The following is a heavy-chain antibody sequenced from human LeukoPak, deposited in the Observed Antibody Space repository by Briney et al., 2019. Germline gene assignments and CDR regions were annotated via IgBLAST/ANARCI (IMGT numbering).Heavy chain of an antibody. J-gene: IGHJ5*02. D-gene: IGHD1-26*01. CDR3: ARSDSGSNGAYRWFGP. CDR1: GYTFTDHY. Sequence: ASVKVSCKASGYTFTDHYIHWVRQAPGQGLEWMGWMNPSNNGANYAQKFQDRVTMTRDTSINTAYMELNRLTSDDTAVYYCARSDSGSNGAYRWFGPWGQGTLVTVSS. V-gene: IGHV1-2*02. CDR2: MNPSNNGA.